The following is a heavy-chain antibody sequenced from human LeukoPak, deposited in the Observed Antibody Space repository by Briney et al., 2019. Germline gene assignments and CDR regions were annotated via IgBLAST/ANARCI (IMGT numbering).Heavy chain of an antibody. D-gene: IGHD3-9*01. Sequence: GGSLRLSCAASGFSFNSDWMDWVRQAPGKGLEWVSSISSSSSYIYYADSVKGRFTISRDNAKNSLYLQMNSLRAEDTAVYYCARDGGHYDILTGYYNQRDYWGQGTLVTVSS. J-gene: IGHJ4*02. CDR3: ARDGGHYDILTGYYNQRDY. CDR1: GFSFNSDW. CDR2: ISSSSSYI. V-gene: IGHV3-21*01.